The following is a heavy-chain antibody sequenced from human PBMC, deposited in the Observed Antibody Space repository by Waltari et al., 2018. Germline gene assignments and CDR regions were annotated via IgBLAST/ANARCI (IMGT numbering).Heavy chain of an antibody. J-gene: IGHJ6*02. CDR2: INPSGGST. V-gene: IGHV1-46*01. CDR1: GYTFTSSY. Sequence: SGAEVKKPGASVKVSCKASGYTFTSSYMHWVRQAPGQGLEWLGIINPSGGSTSYAQKFQGRVTMTRDTSTSTVYMELSSLRSEDTAVYYCAREEVQGNCSGGSGYPDDGMDVWGQGTTVTVSS. CDR3: AREEVQGNCSGGSGYPDDGMDV. D-gene: IGHD2-15*01.